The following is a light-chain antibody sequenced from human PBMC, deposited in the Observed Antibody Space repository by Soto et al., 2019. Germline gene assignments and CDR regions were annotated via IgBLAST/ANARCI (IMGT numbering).Light chain of an antibody. CDR3: QQYGSSGT. J-gene: IGKJ1*01. Sequence: EIVLTQSPGTLSLSPGERATLSCRASQTISSSYFAWYQQKPGQAPRLLISGASSRATGIPDRFSGSGSGTDFTLTISRLEPEDFAVYYCQQYGSSGTFGQGTKVDIK. V-gene: IGKV3-20*01. CDR1: QTISSSY. CDR2: GAS.